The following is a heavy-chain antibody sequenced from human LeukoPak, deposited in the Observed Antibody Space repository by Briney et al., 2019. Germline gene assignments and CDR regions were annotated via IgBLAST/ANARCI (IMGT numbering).Heavy chain of an antibody. Sequence: GGSLRLSCAASGLTFSSYWMSWVRQAPGKGLEWVANIKQDGSEKYYVDSVKGRFTISRDNAKKSLYLQMNSLRAEDTAVYYCARDGAPFDSRGQGTLVTVSS. CDR1: GLTFSSYW. CDR3: ARDGAPFDS. V-gene: IGHV3-7*03. D-gene: IGHD3-16*01. J-gene: IGHJ4*02. CDR2: IKQDGSEK.